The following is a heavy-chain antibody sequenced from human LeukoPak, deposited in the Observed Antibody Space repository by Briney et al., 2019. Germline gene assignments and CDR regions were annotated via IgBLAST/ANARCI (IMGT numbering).Heavy chain of an antibody. Sequence: ASVKVSCKASGYTFTSYAMHWVRQAPGQRLEWMGWINAGDGNTKYSQKFQGRVTITRDTSASTAYMELSSLRSEDTAVYYCARVDRYCSSTSCPDNYYYYGMDVWGQGTTVTVSS. CDR2: INAGDGNT. CDR3: ARVDRYCSSTSCPDNYYYYGMDV. D-gene: IGHD2-2*01. J-gene: IGHJ6*02. V-gene: IGHV1-3*01. CDR1: GYTFTSYA.